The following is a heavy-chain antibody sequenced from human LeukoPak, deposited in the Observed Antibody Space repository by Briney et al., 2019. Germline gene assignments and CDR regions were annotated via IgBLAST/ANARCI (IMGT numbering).Heavy chain of an antibody. V-gene: IGHV1-69*06. CDR2: IIPIFGTA. CDR1: GGTFSSYA. D-gene: IGHD6-6*01. J-gene: IGHJ4*02. CDR3: ARDGVAARPFDY. Sequence: GASVKVSCKASGGTFSSYAISWVRQAPGQGLEWMGGIIPIFGTANYAQKFQGRVTITADKSTSIAYMELSSLRSEDTAVYYCARDGVAARPFDYWGQGTLVTVSS.